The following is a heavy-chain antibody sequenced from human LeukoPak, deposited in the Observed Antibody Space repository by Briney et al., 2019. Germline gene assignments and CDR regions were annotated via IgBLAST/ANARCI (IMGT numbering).Heavy chain of an antibody. D-gene: IGHD3-3*01. V-gene: IGHV1-69*13. CDR1: GGTFSSYA. CDR2: IIPIFGTA. J-gene: IGHJ4*02. Sequence: SVKVSCKASGGTFSSYAISWVRQTPGQGLEWMGGIIPIFGTANYAQKFQGRVTITADESTSTAYMELSSLRSEDTAVYYCARPQEYYDFWSGYYLFDYWGQGTLVTVSS. CDR3: ARPQEYYDFWSGYYLFDY.